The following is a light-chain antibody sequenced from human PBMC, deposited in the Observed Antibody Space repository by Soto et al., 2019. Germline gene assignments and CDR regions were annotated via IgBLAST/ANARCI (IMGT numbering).Light chain of an antibody. V-gene: IGKV3-20*01. CDR3: QQYGSSPLT. Sequence: EIVLTQSPGTLSLSPGERATLSCRTSQSVISTSLAWYQQKPGQAPRLLIYGASNRATGIPDRFSGSVSGTDFTLTINRLEPEDFAMYYCQQYGSSPLTFGGGTKVEIK. CDR1: QSVISTS. CDR2: GAS. J-gene: IGKJ4*01.